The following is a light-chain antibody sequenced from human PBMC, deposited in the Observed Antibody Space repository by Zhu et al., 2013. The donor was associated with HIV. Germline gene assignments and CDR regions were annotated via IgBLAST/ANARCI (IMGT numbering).Light chain of an antibody. Sequence: ELTQSPSVSVAPGQTARIACGGDNIASKRVHWYQQKPGQAPRLLIYGVSTRANGVPARFSGRASGTDFTLTISSLEPEDFAVYYCHQRANWPPWTFGQGTRLEVK. CDR1: NIASKR. CDR3: HQRANWPPWT. V-gene: IGKV3-11*01. CDR2: GVS. J-gene: IGKJ1*01.